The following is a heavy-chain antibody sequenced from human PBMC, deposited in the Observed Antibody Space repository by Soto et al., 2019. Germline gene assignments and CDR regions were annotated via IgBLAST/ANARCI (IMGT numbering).Heavy chain of an antibody. D-gene: IGHD2-21*01. V-gene: IGHV1-2*02. J-gene: IGHJ4*01. CDR3: TARHRGFLFGSDDQCPDY. Sequence: QEHLVQSGAELKKRGASVKISCRASGYTFTDYYRHWLRQAPGQGLEWLGWINPHNGATKYAQKFPGTVTMTSDTSIRTAYMELSRLTSDDTALYYCTARHRGFLFGSDDQCPDYWGQGTLVSVSS. CDR2: INPHNGAT. CDR1: GYTFTDYY.